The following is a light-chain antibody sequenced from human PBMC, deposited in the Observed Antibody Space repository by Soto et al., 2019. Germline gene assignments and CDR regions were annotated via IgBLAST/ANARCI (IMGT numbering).Light chain of an antibody. J-gene: IGLJ3*02. CDR3: SSYTSSNTWV. Sequence: QSVLTQPASVSGSPGQSITISCTGTSSDVGGYNSVSWYQQHPGKVPKVMIYEVSNRPSGVSDRFSGSKSGNTAALTISGRQAEDEADYYCSSYTSSNTWVFGGGTQLTVL. CDR1: SSDVGGYNS. V-gene: IGLV2-14*01. CDR2: EVS.